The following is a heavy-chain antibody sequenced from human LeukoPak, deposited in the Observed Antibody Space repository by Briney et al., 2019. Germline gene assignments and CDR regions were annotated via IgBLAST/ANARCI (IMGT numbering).Heavy chain of an antibody. CDR2: IYHSGST. CDR3: ARHIRSFYYYYYMDV. CDR1: GYSISSGYY. J-gene: IGHJ6*03. D-gene: IGHD2-21*01. Sequence: SETLSLTCAVSGYSISSGYYWGWIRQPPGKGLEWIGSIYHSGSTYYNPSLKSRVTISVDTSKNQFSLKLSSVTAADTAVYYYARHIRSFYYYYYMDVWGKGTTVTVSS. V-gene: IGHV4-38-2*01.